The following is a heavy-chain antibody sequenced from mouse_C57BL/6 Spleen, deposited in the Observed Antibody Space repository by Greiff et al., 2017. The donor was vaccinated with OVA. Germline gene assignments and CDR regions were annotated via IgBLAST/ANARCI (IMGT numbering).Heavy chain of an antibody. J-gene: IGHJ2*01. CDR2: ISYDGSN. D-gene: IGHD3-3*01. CDR1: GYSITSGYY. CDR3: ARGDPIFFDY. Sequence: EVQLVESGPGLVKPSQSLSLTCSVTGYSITSGYYWNWIRQFPGNKLEWMGYISYDGSNNYNPSLKNRISITRDTSKNQFFLKLNSVTTEDTATYYCARGDPIFFDYWGQGTTLTVSS. V-gene: IGHV3-6*01.